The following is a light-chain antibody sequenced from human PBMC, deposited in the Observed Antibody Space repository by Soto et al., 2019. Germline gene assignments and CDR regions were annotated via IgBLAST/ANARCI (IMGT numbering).Light chain of an antibody. V-gene: IGLV2-11*01. CDR1: SSDVGGYNY. J-gene: IGLJ3*02. CDR2: DVS. Sequence: QSALTQPRSVSGSPGQSVTISCTGTSSDVGGYNYVSWYQQHPGKAPKLMIYDVSKRPSGVTDRFSGSKSGNTASLTISGLKAEDEAEDYCCSYAGSYTWVFGGGTKLTVL. CDR3: CSYAGSYTWV.